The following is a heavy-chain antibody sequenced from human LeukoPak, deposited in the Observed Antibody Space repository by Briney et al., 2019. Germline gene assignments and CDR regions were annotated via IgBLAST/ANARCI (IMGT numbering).Heavy chain of an antibody. CDR2: FSVSDATT. J-gene: IGHJ5*02. D-gene: IGHD3-10*01. CDR3: VNSGFDP. Sequence: PGGSPRLSCAASGFTFSSYAMSWVRQAPGKGLERVSGFSVSDATTYYADSVKGRFTISRDNFKNTLSLQMNGLRVEDTALYYCVNSGFDPWGQGTLVTVSS. CDR1: GFTFSSYA. V-gene: IGHV3-23*01.